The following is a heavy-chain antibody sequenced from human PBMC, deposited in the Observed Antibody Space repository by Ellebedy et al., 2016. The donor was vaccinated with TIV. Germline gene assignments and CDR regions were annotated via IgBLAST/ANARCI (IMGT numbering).Heavy chain of an antibody. CDR3: ARVIEQWLVLNGMDV. CDR2: ISAYNGNT. V-gene: IGHV1-18*04. D-gene: IGHD6-19*01. CDR1: GYTFTSYG. Sequence: AASVKVSCKASGYTFTSYGISWVRQAPGQGLEWMGWISAYNGNTNYAQKLQGRVTMTTDTSTSTAYMELRSLRSDDTAVYYCARVIEQWLVLNGMDVWGQGTTVTVSS. J-gene: IGHJ6*02.